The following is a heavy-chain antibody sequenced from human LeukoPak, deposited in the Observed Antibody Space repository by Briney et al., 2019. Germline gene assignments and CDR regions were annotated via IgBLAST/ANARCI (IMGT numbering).Heavy chain of an antibody. CDR2: INTDGSRT. V-gene: IGHV3-74*01. J-gene: IGHJ5*02. CDR1: GFTFTTYW. Sequence: GGSLRLSCAASGFTFTTYWMHWVRQAPGKGLVWVSRINTDGSRTNYADSVKGRFIISRANTKNTLFLQMNSLRAEDTGVYYCARVMADSDNWFDPWGQGTLVTVSS. CDR3: ARVMADSDNWFDP. D-gene: IGHD5-24*01.